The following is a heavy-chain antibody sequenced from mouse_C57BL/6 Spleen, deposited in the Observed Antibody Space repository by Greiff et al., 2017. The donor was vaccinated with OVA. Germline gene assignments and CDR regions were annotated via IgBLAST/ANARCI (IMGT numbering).Heavy chain of an antibody. D-gene: IGHD1-1*01. Sequence: QVQLQQPGAELVKPGASVKMSCKASGYTFTSYWITWVKQRPEQGLEWIGDIYPGSGSTNYNEKFKSKATLTVDTSSSTAYMQLSSLTSEDSAVYYCARRDYYGSHAMDYWGQGTSVTVSS. CDR1: GYTFTSYW. CDR3: ARRDYYGSHAMDY. CDR2: IYPGSGST. J-gene: IGHJ4*01. V-gene: IGHV1-55*01.